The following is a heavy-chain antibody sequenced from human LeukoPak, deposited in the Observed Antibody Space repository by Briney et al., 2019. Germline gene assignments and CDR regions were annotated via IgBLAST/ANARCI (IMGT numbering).Heavy chain of an antibody. CDR1: GYTFTSYD. J-gene: IGHJ3*02. Sequence: GASVKVSCKASGYTFTSYDINWVRQATGQGLEWMGWMNPNSGNTGYAQKFQGRVTMTRNTSISTAYMELSSLRSGDTAVYYCASTRPIAAAALDAFDIWGQGTMVTVSS. D-gene: IGHD6-13*01. V-gene: IGHV1-8*01. CDR3: ASTRPIAAAALDAFDI. CDR2: MNPNSGNT.